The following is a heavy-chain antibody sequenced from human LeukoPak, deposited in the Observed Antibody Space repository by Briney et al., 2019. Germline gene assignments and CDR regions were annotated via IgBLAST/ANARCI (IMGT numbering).Heavy chain of an antibody. V-gene: IGHV3-66*02. CDR3: ARGLSGDPYYFDY. CDR2: IYSGGST. D-gene: IGHD7-27*01. CDR1: GFTVSSYY. Sequence: GGSLRLSCAASGFTVSSYYMSWVRQAPGKGLEWVSVIYSGGSTYYADSVRGRFTISRDNTKNTLYLQMNSLRAEDTAVYYCARGLSGDPYYFDYWGQGTLVTVSS. J-gene: IGHJ4*02.